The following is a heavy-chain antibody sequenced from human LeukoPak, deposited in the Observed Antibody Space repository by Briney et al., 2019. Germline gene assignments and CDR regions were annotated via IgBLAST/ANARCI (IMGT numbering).Heavy chain of an antibody. J-gene: IGHJ3*02. CDR2: ISGYSDNT. CDR1: GYTFTSYG. V-gene: IGHV1-18*01. Sequence: ASVKVSCKASGYTFTSYGISWVRQAPGQGLEWMGWISGYSDNTNYAQNLQGRVTMTTDTSTSTAYMELRSLRSDDTAVYYCARGRYPHTSSWYGDAFDIWGQGTMVTVSS. D-gene: IGHD6-13*01. CDR3: ARGRYPHTSSWYGDAFDI.